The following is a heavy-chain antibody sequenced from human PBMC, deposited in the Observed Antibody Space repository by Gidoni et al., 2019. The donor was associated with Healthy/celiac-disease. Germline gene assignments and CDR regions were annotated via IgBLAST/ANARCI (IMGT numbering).Heavy chain of an antibody. CDR1: GFTVSSNS. Sequence: EVQLVESGGGWVQPGGSLRLACAAAGFTVSSNSMSWVRQAPGKGLQWVSVIYSGGSTYYADSVKGRFTISRDNSKNTLYLQMNSLRAEDTAVYYCARAGLDMFNAFDIWGQGTMVTVSS. V-gene: IGHV3-66*01. CDR2: IYSGGST. CDR3: ARAGLDMFNAFDI. J-gene: IGHJ3*02. D-gene: IGHD3-10*02.